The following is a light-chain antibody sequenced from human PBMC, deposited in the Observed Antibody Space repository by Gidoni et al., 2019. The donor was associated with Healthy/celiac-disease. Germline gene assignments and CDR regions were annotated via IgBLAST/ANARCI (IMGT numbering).Light chain of an antibody. Sequence: DIQMTQSPSSLSASVGDRVTITCRASQSISIYLNWYQQKPGKAPKLLIYGASSLQSGVPSSFSGSGSGTDFTLTISSLQPEDFATYYCQQSYSTPQTFGQGTKVEIK. CDR1: QSISIY. J-gene: IGKJ1*01. V-gene: IGKV1-39*01. CDR2: GAS. CDR3: QQSYSTPQT.